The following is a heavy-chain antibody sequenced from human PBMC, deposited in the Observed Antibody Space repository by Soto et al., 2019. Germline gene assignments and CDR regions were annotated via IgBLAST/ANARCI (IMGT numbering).Heavy chain of an antibody. CDR2: ISSSGSTI. J-gene: IGHJ3*02. CDR3: ARANSYGYAFDI. V-gene: IGHV3-48*03. CDR1: GFTFSSYE. D-gene: IGHD5-18*01. Sequence: GGSLRLSCAASGFTFSSYEMNWVRQAPGKGLEWVSYISSSGSTIYYADSVKGRFTISRDNAKNSLYLQMNSLRAEDTAVYYRARANSYGYAFDIWGQGTMVTVSS.